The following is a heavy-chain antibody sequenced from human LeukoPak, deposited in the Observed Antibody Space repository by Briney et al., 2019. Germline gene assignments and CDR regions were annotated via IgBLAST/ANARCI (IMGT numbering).Heavy chain of an antibody. Sequence: SETLSLTCTVSGGSISGYHWSWIRQPRAKGLEWIGDVYYSGSTNYNPSLKSRVTISLDTSKNQFSLKLRSVTAADTAVYYCAGYDHTNYLAHWGQGTLVTVSS. CDR2: VYYSGST. V-gene: IGHV4-59*01. CDR3: AGYDHTNYLAH. D-gene: IGHD4-11*01. CDR1: GGSISGYH. J-gene: IGHJ4*02.